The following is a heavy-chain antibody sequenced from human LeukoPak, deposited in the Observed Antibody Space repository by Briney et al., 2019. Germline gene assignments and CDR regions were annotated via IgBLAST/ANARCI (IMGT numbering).Heavy chain of an antibody. J-gene: IGHJ5*02. D-gene: IGHD6-19*01. CDR1: GDSINSRSYY. CDR3: ARHFPHMDYSGWKQGWFAP. Sequence: PSETLSLTSTVSGDSINSRSYYWGWIRQPPGKGLEWIGSIYYSGITYYNPSLKSRVTISIDTSENQFSLRLISVTAADTAVYYCARHFPHMDYSGWKQGWFAPWGQGTLVTVSS. V-gene: IGHV4-39*01. CDR2: IYYSGIT.